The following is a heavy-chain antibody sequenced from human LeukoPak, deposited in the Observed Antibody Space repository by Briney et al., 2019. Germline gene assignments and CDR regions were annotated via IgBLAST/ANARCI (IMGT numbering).Heavy chain of an antibody. J-gene: IGHJ4*02. Sequence: PSETLSLTCTVSGGSISSGDYYWSWIRQPPGKGLEWIGSIYYSGSTYYNPSLKSRVTISVGTSKNQFSLKLTSVTAADTAVYYCARGSIPMVRGVIIAKGYYFDYWGQGTLVTVSS. CDR1: GGSISSGDYY. D-gene: IGHD3-10*01. CDR2: IYYSGST. CDR3: ARGSIPMVRGVIIAKGYYFDY. V-gene: IGHV4-30-4*08.